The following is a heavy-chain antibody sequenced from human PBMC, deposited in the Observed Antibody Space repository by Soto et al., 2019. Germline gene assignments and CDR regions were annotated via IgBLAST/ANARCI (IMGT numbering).Heavy chain of an antibody. V-gene: IGHV3-21*01. J-gene: IGHJ4*02. Sequence: GGSLRLSCAASGFVFNDYNMNWVRQAPGQGLEWVSSIRSTGDYMFYADSLKGRFTISRDNARNSLFLQMDSLSTEDMVVYYFVRGERCRCYCCLWMNYYFHTRGQGALVTVST. CDR1: GFVFNDYN. D-gene: IGHD1-26*01. CDR2: IRSTGDYM. CDR3: VRGERCRCYCCLWMNYYFHT.